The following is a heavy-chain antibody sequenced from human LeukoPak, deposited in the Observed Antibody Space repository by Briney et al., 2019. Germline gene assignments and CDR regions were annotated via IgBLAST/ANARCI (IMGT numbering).Heavy chain of an antibody. Sequence: SGGSLRLSCAASNFTFNNAWMIWVRQAPGKGLEWVGRIKSKTDGETTDYAAPVKGRFTISRDDSKRALYLQMNSLKTEDTAVYYCTTANAVPLPDYWGQGTLVIVSS. CDR2: IKSKTDGETT. CDR1: NFTFNNAW. D-gene: IGHD6-19*01. J-gene: IGHJ4*02. CDR3: TTANAVPLPDY. V-gene: IGHV3-15*01.